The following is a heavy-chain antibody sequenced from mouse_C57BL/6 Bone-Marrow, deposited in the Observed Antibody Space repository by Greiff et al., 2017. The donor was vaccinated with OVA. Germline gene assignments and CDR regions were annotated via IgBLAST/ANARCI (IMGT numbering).Heavy chain of an antibody. Sequence: EVQLQQSGAELVKPWASVKLSCTASGFNIKDYYMNWVKQRTEQGLEWIGRIEPEDGETKYAPKFQGKATITADTSSNTAYLQLSSLTSEDTAVYYCARALLPFDYWGQGTTLTVSS. CDR3: ARALLPFDY. CDR1: GFNIKDYY. CDR2: IEPEDGET. D-gene: IGHD5-5*01. J-gene: IGHJ2*01. V-gene: IGHV14-2*01.